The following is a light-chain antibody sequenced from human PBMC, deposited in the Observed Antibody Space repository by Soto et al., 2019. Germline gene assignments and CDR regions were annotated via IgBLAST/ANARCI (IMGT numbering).Light chain of an antibody. Sequence: DIQMTHSPSTLSASVGDTVTITCRASQSISSWLAWYQQKPGKAPKLLIYKASSLESGVPSRFSGSGSGTEFTLTISSLQPDDFATYYCQQYNSYSRTFGQGTKVDIK. CDR2: KAS. J-gene: IGKJ1*01. CDR1: QSISSW. CDR3: QQYNSYSRT. V-gene: IGKV1-5*03.